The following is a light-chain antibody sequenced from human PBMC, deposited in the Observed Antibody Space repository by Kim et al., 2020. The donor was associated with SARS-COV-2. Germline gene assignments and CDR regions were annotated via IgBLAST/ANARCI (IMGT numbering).Light chain of an antibody. CDR2: EDN. Sequence: SPGPTASITCSGDALPRQFAYWDHQKPGQAPVLVIYEDNARPPGIPERLSASTSGTTVTLTIRGVQAEDEGDYYCQSADNSGTYEVFGGGTKVTVL. CDR1: ALPRQF. CDR3: QSADNSGTYEV. J-gene: IGLJ3*02. V-gene: IGLV3-25*03.